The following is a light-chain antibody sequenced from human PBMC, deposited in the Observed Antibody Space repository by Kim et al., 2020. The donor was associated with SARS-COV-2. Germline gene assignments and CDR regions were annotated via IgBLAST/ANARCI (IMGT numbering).Light chain of an antibody. J-gene: IGLJ2*01. CDR1: SGSIDDNS. CDR2: EDD. CDR3: QSYNRDNVL. V-gene: IGLV6-57*03. Sequence: GKTVTISCTRSSGSIDDNSVQWYQPRPGGVPTTVIYEDDQRPSGVSDRFSGSIDNSSNSASLTISGLRTEDEADYYCQSYNRDNVLFGGGTQLTVL.